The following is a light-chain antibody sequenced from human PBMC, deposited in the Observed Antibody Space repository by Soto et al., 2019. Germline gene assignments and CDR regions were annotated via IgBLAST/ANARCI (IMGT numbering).Light chain of an antibody. J-gene: IGLJ2*01. CDR3: AAWDDSLNGVV. Sequence: QSVLTQHPSASGTPGQRVTISCSGSSSNIGSNTVNWYQQLPGTAPKLLIYSNNQRPSGVPDRFSGSKSGTSASLAISGLQSEDEADYYCAAWDDSLNGVVFGGGTKVTVL. V-gene: IGLV1-44*01. CDR1: SSNIGSNT. CDR2: SNN.